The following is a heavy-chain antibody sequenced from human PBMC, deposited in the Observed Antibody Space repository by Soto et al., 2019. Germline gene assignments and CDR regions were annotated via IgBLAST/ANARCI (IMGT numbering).Heavy chain of an antibody. CDR2: ISSSSSYT. CDR3: AREGSPGPVLPKGGMDV. V-gene: IGHV3-11*06. Sequence: QVQLVESGGGLVKPGGSLRLSCAASGFTFSDYYMSWIRQAPGKGLEWVSYISSSSSYTNYADSVKGRFTISRDNAKNSLYLQMNSLRAEDTAVYYCAREGSPGPVLPKGGMDVWGQGTTVTVSS. J-gene: IGHJ6*02. CDR1: GFTFSDYY. D-gene: IGHD3-10*01.